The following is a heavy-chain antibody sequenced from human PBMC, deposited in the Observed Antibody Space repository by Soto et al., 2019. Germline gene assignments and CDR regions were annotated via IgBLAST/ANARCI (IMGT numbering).Heavy chain of an antibody. CDR1: GFTFSSYA. CDR3: AKVGPPRSFCSGDRCYPDY. Sequence: GGSLRLSCAASGFTFSSYAMSWVRQAPGKGLEWVSAISGSGGSTYYADSVKGRFTISRDNSKNTLYLQMNSLRAEGTAVYYCAKVGPPRSFCSGDRCYPDYWAQGPLVPVSS. D-gene: IGHD2-15*01. V-gene: IGHV3-23*01. J-gene: IGHJ4*02. CDR2: ISGSGGST.